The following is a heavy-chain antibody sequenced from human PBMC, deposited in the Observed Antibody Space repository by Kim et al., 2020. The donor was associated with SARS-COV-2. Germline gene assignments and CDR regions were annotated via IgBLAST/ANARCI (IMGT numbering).Heavy chain of an antibody. J-gene: IGHJ4*02. CDR3: ARDSSSSKYYFDY. Sequence: GVSLRLSWAASGFTFSSSGMHWVRQAQGKGLEWVAVIWYDGSNKYYADSVKGRSTISRDNSKNTLYLKMNSLSAEDTAVYYCARDSSSSKYYFDYWGQGTLVTVSS. V-gene: IGHV3-33*01. CDR2: IWYDGSNK. CDR1: GFTFSSSG. D-gene: IGHD6-6*01.